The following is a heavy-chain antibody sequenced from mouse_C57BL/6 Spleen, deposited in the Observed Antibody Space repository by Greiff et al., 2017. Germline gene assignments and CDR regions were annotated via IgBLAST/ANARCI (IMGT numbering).Heavy chain of an antibody. J-gene: IGHJ1*03. Sequence: VQLQQSGPELVKPGASVKIPSKASGYTFTDYNMDWVKQSHGKSLEWIGDINPNNGGTIYNQKFKGKATLTVDKSSSTAYMELRSLTSEDTAVYYCARSKRGRGYGYFDVWGTGTTVTVSS. CDR1: GYTFTDYN. CDR2: INPNNGGT. V-gene: IGHV1-18*01. CDR3: ARSKRGRGYGYFDV. D-gene: IGHD1-3*01.